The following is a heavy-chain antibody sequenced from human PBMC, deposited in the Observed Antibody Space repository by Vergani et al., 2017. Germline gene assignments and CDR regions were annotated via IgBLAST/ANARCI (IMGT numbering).Heavy chain of an antibody. Sequence: QVQLQESGPGLVKPSETLSLTCAVSGYSISSGYYWGWIRQPPGKGLEWIGSIYHSWSTYYNPSLKSRVTISVDTSKNQFSLKLSSVTAADTAVYYCARLLARYDFWSGWRSFWFDPWGQGTLVTVSS. J-gene: IGHJ5*02. CDR2: IYHSWST. V-gene: IGHV4-38-2*01. CDR3: ARLLARYDFWSGWRSFWFDP. D-gene: IGHD3-3*01. CDR1: GYSISSGYY.